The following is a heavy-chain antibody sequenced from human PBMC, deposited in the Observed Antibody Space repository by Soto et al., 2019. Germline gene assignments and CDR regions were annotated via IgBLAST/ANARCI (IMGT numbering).Heavy chain of an antibody. CDR1: GYPFIIER. CDR2: ISAYNGNT. V-gene: IGHV1-18*01. Sequence: LRVFCKTSGYPFIIERLTWMRQAPGQGLEWMGWISAYNGNTNYAQKLQGRVTMTTDTSTSTAYMELRSLRSDDTAVYYCAREEGSVFDYWGQGTLVTVS. J-gene: IGHJ4*02. CDR3: AREEGSVFDY.